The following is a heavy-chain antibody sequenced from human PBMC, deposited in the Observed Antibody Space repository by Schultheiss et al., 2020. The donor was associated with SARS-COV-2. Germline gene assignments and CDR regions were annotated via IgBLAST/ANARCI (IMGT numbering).Heavy chain of an antibody. V-gene: IGHV3-30-3*01. Sequence: GGSLRLSCAASGFTFSGSAMHWVRQAPGKGLEWVAVISYDGSNKYYADSVKGRFTISRDNSKNTLYLQMNSLRAEDTAVYYCARASPLEWLSLPYYYYGMDVWGQGTTVTVSS. J-gene: IGHJ6*02. CDR3: ARASPLEWLSLPYYYYGMDV. CDR2: ISYDGSNK. D-gene: IGHD3-3*01. CDR1: GFTFSGSA.